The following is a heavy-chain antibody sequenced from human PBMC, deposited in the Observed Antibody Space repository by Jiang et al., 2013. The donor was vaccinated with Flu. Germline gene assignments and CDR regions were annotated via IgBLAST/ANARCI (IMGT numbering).Heavy chain of an antibody. CDR2: IYYSGST. CDR3: ARGADWGYDAFDI. D-gene: IGHD7-27*01. V-gene: IGHV4-59*01. CDR1: GGSISSYY. J-gene: IGHJ3*02. Sequence: SGPGLVKPSETLSLTCTVSGGSISSYYWSWIRQPPGKGLEWIGYIYYSGSTNYNPSLKSRVTISVDTSKNQFSLKLSSVTAADTAVYYCARGADWGYDAFDIWGQGTMVTVSS.